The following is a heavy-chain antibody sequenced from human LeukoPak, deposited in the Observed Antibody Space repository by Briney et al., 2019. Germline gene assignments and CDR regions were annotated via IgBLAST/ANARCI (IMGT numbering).Heavy chain of an antibody. CDR1: GGTFSSYA. CDR3: ARGRSGQQLDETPTFDY. CDR2: IIPIFGTA. J-gene: IGHJ4*02. V-gene: IGHV1-69*13. Sequence: ASVKVSCKASGGTFSSYAISWVRQALGQGLEWMGGIIPIFGTANYAQKFQGRVTITADESTSTAYMELSSLRSEDTAVYYCARGRSGQQLDETPTFDYWGQGTLVTVSS. D-gene: IGHD6-13*01.